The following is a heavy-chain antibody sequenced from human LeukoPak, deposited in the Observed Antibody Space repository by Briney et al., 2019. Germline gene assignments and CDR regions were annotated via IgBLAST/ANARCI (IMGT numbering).Heavy chain of an antibody. CDR2: ISSSSSYI. Sequence: GGSLRLSCAASGFTFSSYSMNWVRQAPGKGLEWVSSISSSSSYIYYADSLKGRFTISRDNAKKSVYLQMNSLRAEDTAVYYCARAAYSSTWYSRYFDLWGRGTLVTVSS. J-gene: IGHJ2*01. CDR3: ARAAYSSTWYSRYFDL. V-gene: IGHV3-21*01. D-gene: IGHD6-13*01. CDR1: GFTFSSYS.